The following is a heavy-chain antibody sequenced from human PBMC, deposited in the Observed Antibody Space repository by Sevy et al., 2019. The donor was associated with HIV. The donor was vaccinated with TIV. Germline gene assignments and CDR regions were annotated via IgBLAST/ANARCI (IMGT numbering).Heavy chain of an antibody. CDR1: GYTFTSYG. J-gene: IGHJ6*02. CDR3: ASGTEGYCSSTSCYGMDV. D-gene: IGHD2-2*01. Sequence: ASSKVSCKASGYTFTSYGISWVRQAPGQGLEWMGWISAYNGNTNYAQKLQGRVTMTTDTSTSTAYMELRSLRSDDTAVYYCASGTEGYCSSTSCYGMDVWGQGTTVTVSS. CDR2: ISAYNGNT. V-gene: IGHV1-18*01.